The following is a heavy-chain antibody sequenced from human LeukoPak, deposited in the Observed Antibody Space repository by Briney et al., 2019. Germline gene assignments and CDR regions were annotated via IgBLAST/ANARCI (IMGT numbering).Heavy chain of an antibody. CDR1: GGSISSGDYY. D-gene: IGHD1-26*01. V-gene: IGHV4-30-4*08. Sequence: SQTLSLTCTVSGGSISSGDYYWSWIRQPPGKGLEWSGYISYSGSTSYNPSLKSRVTISVDTSKNQFSLKLSSVTAADTALYYCARGIRGSYWSVDCWGQGTLVTVSS. CDR3: ARGIRGSYWSVDC. CDR2: ISYSGST. J-gene: IGHJ4*02.